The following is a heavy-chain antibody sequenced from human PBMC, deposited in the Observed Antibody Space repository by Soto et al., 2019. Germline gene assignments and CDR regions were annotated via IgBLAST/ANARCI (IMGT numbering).Heavy chain of an antibody. CDR1: GGSISSGGYY. D-gene: IGHD1-26*01. J-gene: IGHJ6*02. Sequence: PSETLSLTCTVSGGSISSGGYYWSWIRQHPGKGLEWIGYIYYSGSTYYNPSLKSRVTISVDTSKNQFSLKLSSVTAADTAVYYCARVMTRGSYYGMDVWGQGTTVTVS. V-gene: IGHV4-31*03. CDR3: ARVMTRGSYYGMDV. CDR2: IYYSGST.